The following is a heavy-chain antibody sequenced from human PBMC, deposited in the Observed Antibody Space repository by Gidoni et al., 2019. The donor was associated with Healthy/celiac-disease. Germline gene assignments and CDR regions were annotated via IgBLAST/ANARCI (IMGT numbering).Heavy chain of an antibody. V-gene: IGHV4-39*01. CDR2: IYYSGST. CDR3: WNSGGGRFDY. CDR1: GGSISSSSYY. D-gene: IGHD6-19*01. Sequence: QLQLQESGPGLVKPSETLSLTCTVSGGSISSSSYYWGWIRQPPGKGLEWIGRIYYSGSTSYNPSLKSRVTISVDTSKNQFSLKLSSVTAADTAVYYCWNSGGGRFDYWGQGTLVTVSS. J-gene: IGHJ4*02.